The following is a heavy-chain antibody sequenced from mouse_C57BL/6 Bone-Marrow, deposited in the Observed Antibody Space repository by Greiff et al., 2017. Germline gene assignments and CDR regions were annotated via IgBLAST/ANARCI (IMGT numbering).Heavy chain of an antibody. D-gene: IGHD2-3*01. CDR2: INPSNGGT. CDR1: GYTFTSYW. Sequence: QVQLQQPGTELVKPGASVKLSCKASGYTFTSYWMQWVKQRPGQGLEWIGNINPSNGGTNYNEKFKSKATLTVDKSSSTAYMQLSSLTSEDSAVYYCAIDDGYFSWFAYWGQGTLVTVSA. J-gene: IGHJ3*01. V-gene: IGHV1-53*01. CDR3: AIDDGYFSWFAY.